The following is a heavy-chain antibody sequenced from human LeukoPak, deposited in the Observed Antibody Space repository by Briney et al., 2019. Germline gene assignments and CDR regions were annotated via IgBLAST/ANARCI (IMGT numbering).Heavy chain of an antibody. CDR3: ARGRGSGCLDY. CDR2: ISSSSTTI. J-gene: IGHJ4*02. CDR1: GFTLSSYS. D-gene: IGHD6-19*01. V-gene: IGHV3-48*04. Sequence: GGSLRLSCAASGFTLSSYSMNWVRQAPGKGLEWVSYISSSSTTIYYADSVKGRFTISRDNARNSLYLQMNSLRAEDTAVYYCARGRGSGCLDYWGQGTLVTVSS.